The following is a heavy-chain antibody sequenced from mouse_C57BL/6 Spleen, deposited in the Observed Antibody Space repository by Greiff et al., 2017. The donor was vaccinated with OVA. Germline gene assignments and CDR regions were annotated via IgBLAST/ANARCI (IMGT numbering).Heavy chain of an antibody. Sequence: VKLQQPGAELVKPGASVKMSCKASGYTFTSYWITWVKQRPGQGLEWIGDIYPGSGSTNYNEQFKSKATLTVDTSSSTAYMQLSSLTSEDSAVYYCAIEDGKRAMDYWGQGTSVTVSS. CDR3: AIEDGKRAMDY. CDR1: GYTFTSYW. D-gene: IGHD2-1*01. CDR2: IYPGSGST. V-gene: IGHV1-55*01. J-gene: IGHJ4*01.